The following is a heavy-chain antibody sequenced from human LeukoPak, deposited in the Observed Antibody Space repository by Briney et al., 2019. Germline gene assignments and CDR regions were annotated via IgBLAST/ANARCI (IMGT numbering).Heavy chain of an antibody. V-gene: IGHV3-23*01. D-gene: IGHD6-13*01. Sequence: GGSLRLSCAASGFTFSSYAMSWVRQAPGKGLEWVSAICGSGGSTYYADSVKGRFTIPRDNSKNTLYLQMNSLRAEDTAVYYCAKDFEQLRWSAPDYWGQGTLVTVSS. CDR2: ICGSGGST. J-gene: IGHJ4*02. CDR3: AKDFEQLRWSAPDY. CDR1: GFTFSSYA.